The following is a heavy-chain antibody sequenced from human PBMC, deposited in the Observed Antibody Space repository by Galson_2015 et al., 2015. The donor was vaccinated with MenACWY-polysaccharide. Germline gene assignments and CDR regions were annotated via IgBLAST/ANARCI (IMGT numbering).Heavy chain of an antibody. CDR3: AKTRGGDTASGS. CDR2: ISDSGGRT. CDR1: GFTFSNYA. J-gene: IGHJ5*02. D-gene: IGHD5-18*01. V-gene: IGHV3-23*01. Sequence: SLRLSCAASGFTFSNYAITWVRQAPGKGLEWVSTISDSGGRTQYADSVKGRFTISRDNSKNTLYLQMNSLRAEDTAVYYCAKTRGGDTASGSWGQGTLVTVSS.